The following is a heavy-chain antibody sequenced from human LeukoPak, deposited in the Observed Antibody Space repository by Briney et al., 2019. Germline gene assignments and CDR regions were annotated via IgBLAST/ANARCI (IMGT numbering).Heavy chain of an antibody. V-gene: IGHV3-53*04. CDR2: IYSGGST. D-gene: IGHD5-18*01. J-gene: IGHJ4*02. CDR1: GFTVSSNY. CDR3: AKDRDTAMVSYFPY. Sequence: GGSLRLSCAASGFTVSSNYMSWVRQAPGKGLEWVSVIYSGGSTYYADSVKGRFTISRHNSKNTLYLQMNSLRAEDTAVYYCAKDRDTAMVSYFPYWGQGTLVTVSS.